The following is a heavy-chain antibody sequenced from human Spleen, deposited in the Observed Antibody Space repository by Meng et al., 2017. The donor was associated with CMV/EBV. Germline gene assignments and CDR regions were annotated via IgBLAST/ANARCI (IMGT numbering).Heavy chain of an antibody. CDR2: IYYSGST. V-gene: IGHV4-39*07. CDR3: ASSSSWRNWFDP. J-gene: IGHJ5*02. Sequence: GSLRLSCTVSGGSISSSSYYWGWIRQPPGKGLEWIGSIYYSGSTYYNPSLKSRVTISVDTSKNQFSLKLSSVTAADTAVYYCASSSSWRNWFDPWGQGTLVTVSS. D-gene: IGHD6-13*01. CDR1: GGSISSSSYY.